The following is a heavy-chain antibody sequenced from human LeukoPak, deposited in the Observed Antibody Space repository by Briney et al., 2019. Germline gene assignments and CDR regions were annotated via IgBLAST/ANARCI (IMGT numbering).Heavy chain of an antibody. CDR1: GGSISSSNW. CDR2: IYHSGST. CDR3: ASGFYNSSGFYAAFDI. D-gene: IGHD3-22*01. J-gene: IGHJ3*02. Sequence: PSETLSLTCAVSGGSISSSNWWSWVRQPPGKGLEWIGEIYHSGSTNYNPSLKSRVTISADKSKNQFSLRLSSVTAADTAVYYCASGFYNSSGFYAAFDIWGLGTLVTVSS. V-gene: IGHV4-4*02.